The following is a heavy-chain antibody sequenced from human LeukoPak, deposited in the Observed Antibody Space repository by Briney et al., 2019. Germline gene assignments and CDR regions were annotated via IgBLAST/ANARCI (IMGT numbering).Heavy chain of an antibody. CDR2: INHSGST. CDR1: GGSFSGYY. Sequence: SETLSLTCAVYGGSFSGYYWSWIRQPPGKGLEWIGEINHSGSTNYIPSLKSRVTISVDTSKNQFSLKLSSVTAADTAVYYCARGGGWLKRWFDPWGQGTLVTVSS. V-gene: IGHV4-34*01. D-gene: IGHD3-22*01. CDR3: ARGGGWLKRWFDP. J-gene: IGHJ5*02.